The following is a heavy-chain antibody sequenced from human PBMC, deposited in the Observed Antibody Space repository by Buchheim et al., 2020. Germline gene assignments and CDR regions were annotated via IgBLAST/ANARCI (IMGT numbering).Heavy chain of an antibody. V-gene: IGHV1-69*01. J-gene: IGHJ6*02. CDR2: IVPIFETA. D-gene: IGHD3-10*01. CDR3: ARGHYGSGIGNYYYYHHMDV. CDR1: GGTFSSYA. Sequence: QVQLVQSGAEVKKAGSSVKVSCRASGGTFSSYAINWVRQAPGRGLEWMGAIVPIFETASFAQNFQGRVTITADESTSTAFMEVTSLRSEGTAVYYCARGHYGSGIGNYYYYHHMDVWGQGTT.